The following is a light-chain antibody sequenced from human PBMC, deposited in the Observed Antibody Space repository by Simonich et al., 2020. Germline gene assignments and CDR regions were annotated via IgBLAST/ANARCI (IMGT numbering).Light chain of an antibody. CDR1: NSLLHSDGKTY. V-gene: IGKV2D-29*02. CDR3: MQSIQLPIT. CDR2: EVS. Sequence: DIVITQTPLSKSVTPGQPASIYCKSSNSLLHSDGKTYLYCYLQKPGQSPQLLIYEVSNLLSGVPDSFSGSGSGTDFTLKISRVEAEDVGVYYCMQSIQLPITFGQGTRLEIK. J-gene: IGKJ5*01.